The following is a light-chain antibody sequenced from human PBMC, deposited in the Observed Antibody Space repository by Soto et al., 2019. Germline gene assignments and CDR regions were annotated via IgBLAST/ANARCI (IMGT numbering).Light chain of an antibody. CDR3: QSYASSLSAWV. Sequence: QSVLTQPPSVSGAPGQRVTISCTASSSNIGAGYDVHWYQQLPGTAPKLLIYGNTNRPSGVPDRFSGSKSGTSASLAITGLQAEDEADYYCQSYASSLSAWVFGGGTKLTLL. CDR1: SSNIGAGYD. J-gene: IGLJ3*02. CDR2: GNT. V-gene: IGLV1-40*01.